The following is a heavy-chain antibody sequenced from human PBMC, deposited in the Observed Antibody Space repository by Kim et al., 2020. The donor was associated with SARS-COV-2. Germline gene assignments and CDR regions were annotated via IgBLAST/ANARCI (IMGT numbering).Heavy chain of an antibody. CDR3: ARDSMDYGGNPHDY. Sequence: GGSLRLSCAASGFTFSSYGMHWVRQAPGKGLEWVAVIWYDGSNKYYADSVKGRFTISRDNSKNTLYLQMNSLRAEDTAVYYCARDSMDYGGNPHDYWGQGTLVTVSS. J-gene: IGHJ4*02. V-gene: IGHV3-33*01. CDR2: IWYDGSNK. CDR1: GFTFSSYG. D-gene: IGHD4-17*01.